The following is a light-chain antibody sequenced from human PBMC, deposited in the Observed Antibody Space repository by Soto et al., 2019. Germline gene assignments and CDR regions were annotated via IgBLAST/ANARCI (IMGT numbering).Light chain of an antibody. CDR2: DVS. V-gene: IGKV1-5*01. CDR3: QQYNSYSWT. J-gene: IGKJ1*01. CDR1: QSIAAS. Sequence: DIHMTQSPSALSASVWDTVTITCRASQSIAASLAWYQHKPGEAPKLLIYDVSSLETGVPSRFSGSGSGTEFTLTITSLQPDDFATYYCQQYNSYSWTFGQGTKVDIK.